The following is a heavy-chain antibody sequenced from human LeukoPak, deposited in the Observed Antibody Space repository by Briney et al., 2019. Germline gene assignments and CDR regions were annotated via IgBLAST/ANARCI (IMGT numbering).Heavy chain of an antibody. D-gene: IGHD2-2*01. CDR3: ARNSQYCSSTSCQTGTWFDP. V-gene: IGHV4-30-2*01. CDR2: IYHSGST. Sequence: SETLSLTCTVSGGSISSGGYYWSWIRQPPGKGLEWIGYIYHSGSTYYNPSLKSRVTISVDRSKNQFSLKLSSVTAADTAVYYCARNSQYCSSTSCQTGTWFDPWGQGTLVTVSS. J-gene: IGHJ5*02. CDR1: GGSISSGGYY.